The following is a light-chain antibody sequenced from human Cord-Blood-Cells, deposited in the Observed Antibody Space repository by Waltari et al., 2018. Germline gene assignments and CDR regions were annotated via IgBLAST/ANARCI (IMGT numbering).Light chain of an antibody. J-gene: IGKJ1*01. V-gene: IGKV3-20*01. Sequence: EIVLTQSPGTLSLSPGERATLSCSASQSVSSSYLAWYQQKPGQAPRLLIYGASSRATGIPDRFSGSGSGTDFTLTISRLEPEDFAVYYCQQYGISPPWTFGQGTKVEIK. CDR1: QSVSSSY. CDR3: QQYGISPPWT. CDR2: GAS.